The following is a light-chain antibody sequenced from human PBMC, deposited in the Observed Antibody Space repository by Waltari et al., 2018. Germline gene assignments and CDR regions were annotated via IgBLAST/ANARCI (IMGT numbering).Light chain of an antibody. CDR1: SRDIGTYDY. Sequence: QSALTQPASVSGSPGQSITISCTGTSRDIGTYDYVAWYQQHPGKAPKLIIYDVHNRPSGVSSRFSGSKSGNTASLSISGLQTEDEADYYCSSVTGATTPCVFGGGTKLTVL. J-gene: IGLJ3*02. CDR3: SSVTGATTPCV. CDR2: DVH. V-gene: IGLV2-14*03.